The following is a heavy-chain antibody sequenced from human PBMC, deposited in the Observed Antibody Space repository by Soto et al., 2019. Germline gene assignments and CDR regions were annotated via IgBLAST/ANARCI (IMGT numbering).Heavy chain of an antibody. V-gene: IGHV1-3*01. D-gene: IGHD3-16*02. J-gene: IGHJ4*02. CDR1: GYTFTNYV. Sequence: QVRLVQSGAEVKKPGASVKVSCKASGYTFTNYVMYWVRQAPGQSLEWVGWINAASGNTKYSQKFQDRVTLTRDTSATTVFMEMSSLRLEDTAVYFCAIGRASFPFDNWGQGTPVTVSS. CDR2: INAASGNT. CDR3: AIGRASFPFDN.